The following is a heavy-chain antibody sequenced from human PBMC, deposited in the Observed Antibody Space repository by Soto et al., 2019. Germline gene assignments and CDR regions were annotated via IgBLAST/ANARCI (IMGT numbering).Heavy chain of an antibody. V-gene: IGHV3-74*01. CDR3: AKPPDPATVTTK. Sequence: EVQLVESGGGLVQPGGTLRLSCAASGLTFSTYWMHWVRQAPGKGLMWVARINNDGSGTIYADSVKGRLTIFRDNAKNTMYLQMISLRAEDTAVYYCAKPPDPATVTTKWGQGTLVIVSS. J-gene: IGHJ4*02. CDR1: GLTFSTYW. CDR2: INNDGSGT. D-gene: IGHD4-17*01.